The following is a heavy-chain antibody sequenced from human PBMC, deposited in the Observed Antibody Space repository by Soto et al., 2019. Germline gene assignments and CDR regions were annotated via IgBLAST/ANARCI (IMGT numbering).Heavy chain of an antibody. J-gene: IGHJ4*02. D-gene: IGHD3-10*01. Sequence: SETLSLTCAVYGGSFSGYYWSWIRQPPGKGLEWIGEINHSGSTNYNPSLKSRVTISVDTSKNQFSLKLSSVTAADTAVYYCARTKGAPGYFDYWGQGTLVTVSS. CDR2: INHSGST. V-gene: IGHV4-34*01. CDR3: ARTKGAPGYFDY. CDR1: GGSFSGYY.